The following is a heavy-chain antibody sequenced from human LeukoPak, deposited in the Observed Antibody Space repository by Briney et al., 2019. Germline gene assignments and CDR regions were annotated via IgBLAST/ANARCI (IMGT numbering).Heavy chain of an antibody. V-gene: IGHV3-48*02. CDR3: ARVAAGYSVNYFDY. Sequence: GESLRLSCAASEFAFSTYNMNWVRQAPGKGLEWVSYISTGSSTTYYADSVKGRFTISRDNVENSLYLQMNSLRDEDTAVYYCARVAAGYSVNYFDYWGQGTLVTVSS. CDR1: EFAFSTYN. J-gene: IGHJ4*02. D-gene: IGHD4-23*01. CDR2: ISTGSSTT.